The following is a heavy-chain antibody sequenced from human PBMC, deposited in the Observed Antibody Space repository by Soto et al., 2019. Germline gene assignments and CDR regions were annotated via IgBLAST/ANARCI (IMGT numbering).Heavy chain of an antibody. D-gene: IGHD2-2*01. CDR2: INPNSGGT. V-gene: IGHV1-2*04. CDR3: ARDRVVVVPAAYYYYGMDV. CDR1: GYTFTGYY. Sequence: ASVKVSCKASGYTFTGYYMHWVRQAPGQGLEWVGWINPNSGGTNYAQKFQGWVTMTRDTSISTAYMELSRLRSDDTAVYYCARDRVVVVPAAYYYYGMDVWGQGTTVTVSS. J-gene: IGHJ6*02.